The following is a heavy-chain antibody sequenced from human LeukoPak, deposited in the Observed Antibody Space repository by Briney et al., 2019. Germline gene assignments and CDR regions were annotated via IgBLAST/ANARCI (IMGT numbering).Heavy chain of an antibody. CDR3: ARAGFLITFGGIGV. V-gene: IGHV3-11*01. Sequence: GGSLRLSCAASGFTFSDSYMTWVRQAPGKGVEWVAYISGSGHDINYSESAKGRFTISRDNAKNSLYLQMNSLRAEDTAVYYCARAGFLITFGGIGVWGQGTLVTVSS. CDR1: GFTFSDSY. J-gene: IGHJ4*02. CDR2: ISGSGHDI. D-gene: IGHD3-16*01.